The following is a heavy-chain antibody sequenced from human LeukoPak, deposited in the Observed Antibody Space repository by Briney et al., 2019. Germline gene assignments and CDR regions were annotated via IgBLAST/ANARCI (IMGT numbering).Heavy chain of an antibody. V-gene: IGHV5-51*01. CDR3: ARYDSSSGGFDY. CDR2: MYPGDSDT. D-gene: IGHD6-6*01. CDR1: GYSFTNYW. J-gene: IGHJ4*02. Sequence: GESLKISCKASGYSFTNYWIGWVRQMPGKGLEWMGIMYPGDSDTRYSPSFQGQVTISADKSISTAYLQWSSLMASDTAMYYCARYDSSSGGFDYRAQGTLVTVLS.